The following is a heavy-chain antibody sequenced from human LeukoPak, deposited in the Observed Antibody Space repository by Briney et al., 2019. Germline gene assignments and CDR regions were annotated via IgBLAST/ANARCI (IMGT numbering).Heavy chain of an antibody. V-gene: IGHV4-34*01. CDR1: GGSFSGYY. CDR3: ARSQGYCSGGSCYPDY. Sequence: SETLSLTCAVYGGSFSGYYWSWIRQPPGKGLEWIGEINHSGSTNYNPSLKSRVTISVDTSKNQFSLKLSSVTAADTAVYYCARSQGYCSGGSCYPDYWGQGTLVTVSS. CDR2: INHSGST. J-gene: IGHJ4*02. D-gene: IGHD2-15*01.